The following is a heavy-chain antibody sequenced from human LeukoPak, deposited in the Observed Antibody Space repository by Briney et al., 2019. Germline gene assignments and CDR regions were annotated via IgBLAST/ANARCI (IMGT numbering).Heavy chain of an antibody. CDR3: ARGYDFWSGYYSYYYYYMDV. D-gene: IGHD3-3*01. J-gene: IGHJ6*03. V-gene: IGHV6-1*01. CDR2: TYYRSKWYN. CDR1: GDSVSSNSAA. Sequence: SQTLSLTCAISGDSVSSNSAAWNWIRQSPSRGLEWLGRTYYRSKWYNDYAVSVKSQITINPDTSKNQFSLQLNSVTPEDTAVYYCARGYDFWSGYYSYYYYYMDVWGKGTTVTVSS.